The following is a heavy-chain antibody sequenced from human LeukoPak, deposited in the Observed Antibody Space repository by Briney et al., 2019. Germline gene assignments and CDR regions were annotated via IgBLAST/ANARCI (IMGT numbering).Heavy chain of an antibody. CDR2: IWYDGSNK. V-gene: IGHV3-33*06. CDR1: GFTFSSYG. D-gene: IGHD3-16*01. J-gene: IGHJ4*02. Sequence: PGGSLRLSCAASGFTFSSYGMHWVRQAPGKGLEWVAVIWYDGSNKYYADSVKGRFTISRDNSKNTLYLQMNSLRAEDTAVYYCAKDTLMGGGGYFDYWGQGTLVTVSS. CDR3: AKDTLMGGGGYFDY.